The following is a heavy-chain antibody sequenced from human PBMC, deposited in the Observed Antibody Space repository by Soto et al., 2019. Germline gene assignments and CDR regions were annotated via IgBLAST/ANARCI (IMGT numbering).Heavy chain of an antibody. J-gene: IGHJ4*02. Sequence: PSETLSLTCAVYGGSFSGYYWSWIRQPPGKGLEWIGEINHSGSTNYNPSLKSRVTISVDTSKNQFSLKLSSVTAADTAVYYCARGRTPLPVDYWGQATLLTVSS. V-gene: IGHV4-34*01. D-gene: IGHD1-1*01. CDR3: ARGRTPLPVDY. CDR1: GGSFSGYY. CDR2: INHSGST.